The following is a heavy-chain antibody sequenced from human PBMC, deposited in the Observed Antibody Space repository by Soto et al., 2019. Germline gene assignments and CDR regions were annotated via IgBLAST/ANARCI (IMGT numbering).Heavy chain of an antibody. D-gene: IGHD3-10*01. J-gene: IGHJ4*02. CDR2: ISYDGSNK. CDR1: GFTFSSYG. Sequence: QVQLVESGGGVVQPGRSLRLSCAASGFTFSSYGMHWVRQAPGKGLEWVAVISYDGSNKYYADSVKGRFTISRDNPKNTLYLQMNSLRAEDTAVYYCAKDLFPLRRMVRGDRLLDYWGQGTLVTVSS. V-gene: IGHV3-30*18. CDR3: AKDLFPLRRMVRGDRLLDY.